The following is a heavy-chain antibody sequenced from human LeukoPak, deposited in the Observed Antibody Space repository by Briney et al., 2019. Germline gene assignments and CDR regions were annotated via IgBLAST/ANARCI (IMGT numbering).Heavy chain of an antibody. D-gene: IGHD4-11*01. CDR1: GFTFSDYY. CDR2: ISSSGSTI. V-gene: IGHV3-11*01. CDR3: AKGAHDYRINWFDP. Sequence: GGSLRLSCAASGFTFSDYYMSWIRQAPGKGLEWVSYISSSGSTIYYADSVKGRFTISRDNSKNTLYLQMNSLRAEDTAVYYCAKGAHDYRINWFDPWGQGTLVTVSS. J-gene: IGHJ5*02.